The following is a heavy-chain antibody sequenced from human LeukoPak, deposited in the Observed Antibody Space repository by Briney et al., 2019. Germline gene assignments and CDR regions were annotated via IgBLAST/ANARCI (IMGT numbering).Heavy chain of an antibody. CDR2: ISASGSHM. D-gene: IGHD3-9*01. V-gene: IGHV3-21*01. CDR3: AREAHDWDLPDH. Sequence: TVRSLRLSCVASGFTFSSHNMNWVRQAPGKGLQWVSYISASGSHMYYEDSVRGRFTISRDNAGGSLYLHMNSLRGEDTAVYYCAREAHDWDLPDHWGQGTLVTV. J-gene: IGHJ4*02. CDR1: GFTFSSHN.